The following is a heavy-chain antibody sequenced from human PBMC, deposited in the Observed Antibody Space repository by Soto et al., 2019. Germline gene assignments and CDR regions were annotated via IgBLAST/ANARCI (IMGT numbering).Heavy chain of an antibody. CDR3: ARVTGGYGVYYYYGMDV. V-gene: IGHV1-18*01. CDR2: ISAYNGNT. D-gene: IGHD2-15*01. J-gene: IGHJ6*02. Sequence: QVQLVQSGAEVKKPGASVKVSCKASGYTFTSYGISWVRQAPGQGLEWMGWISAYNGNTNYAQKVQGRVTMTTDTSTSTAYMELRSLRSDDTAVYYWARVTGGYGVYYYYGMDVWGQGTTVTVSS. CDR1: GYTFTSYG.